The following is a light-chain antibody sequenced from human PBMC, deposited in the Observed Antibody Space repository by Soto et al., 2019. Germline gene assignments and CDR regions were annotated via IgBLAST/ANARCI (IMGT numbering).Light chain of an antibody. CDR2: DVS. J-gene: IGLJ1*01. CDR1: KTEFFDGYDY. V-gene: IGLV2-14*03. Sequence: QSGPTSPAPGSGSPGPSIAFSFPRDKTEFFDGYDYVSWYQQHPGQAPQLIIYDVSNRPSGVSDRVSGSKSGNTASLTISGLQAEDEAEYYCTSYTSSTPFYVFGTGTKVTV. CDR3: TSYTSSTPFYV.